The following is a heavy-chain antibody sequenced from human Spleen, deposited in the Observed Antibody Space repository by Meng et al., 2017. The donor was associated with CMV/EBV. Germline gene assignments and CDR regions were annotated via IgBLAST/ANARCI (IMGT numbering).Heavy chain of an antibody. D-gene: IGHD6-19*01. J-gene: IGHJ4*02. CDR2: IYHSGST. CDR3: ASFPPPGKQWLVTDY. CDR1: GGSISSSNW. V-gene: IGHV4-4*02. Sequence: GQLQESGPGLVKPSGTLSLTCAVSGGSISSSNWWSWVRQPPGKGLEWIGEIYHSGSTNYNPSLKSRVTISVDKSKNQFSLKLSSVTAADTAVYYCASFPPPGKQWLVTDYWGQGTLVTVFS.